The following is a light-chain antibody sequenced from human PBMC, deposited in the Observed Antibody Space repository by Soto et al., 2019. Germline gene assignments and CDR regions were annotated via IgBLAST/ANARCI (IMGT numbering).Light chain of an antibody. CDR2: TNI. Sequence: QSVLTQPPSVSGAPGQGVTISFAGTSSNIGAGYDVHWYQQVPGTAPKLLIYTNINRPSGVPDRFSGSKSGTSASLAITGLQAAEEADYYCQSYDSSLSALVFGGGTQLTVL. CDR3: QSYDSSLSALV. V-gene: IGLV1-40*01. J-gene: IGLJ3*02. CDR1: SSNIGAGYD.